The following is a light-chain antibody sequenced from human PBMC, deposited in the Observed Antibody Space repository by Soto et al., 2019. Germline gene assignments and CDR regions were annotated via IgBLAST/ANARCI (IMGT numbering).Light chain of an antibody. CDR3: LLAYSGDREV. CDR1: TGAVTSVHY. CDR2: NTN. J-gene: IGLJ3*02. Sequence: QAVVTQEPSLTVSPGGTVTLTCGSSTGAVTSVHYPYWFQQKPGQAPRTLIFNTNNKHAWTPARFSGSLLGGKAALTLSGAQPEDEAGYYCLLAYSGDREVFGGGTKLTVL. V-gene: IGLV7-46*01.